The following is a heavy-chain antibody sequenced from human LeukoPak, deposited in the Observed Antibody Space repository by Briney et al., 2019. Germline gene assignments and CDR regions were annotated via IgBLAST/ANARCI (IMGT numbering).Heavy chain of an antibody. CDR1: GGTFSSYA. CDR3: ATQFEYSSSSAVGLNWFDP. D-gene: IGHD6-6*01. CDR2: IIPIFGTA. Sequence: SVKVSCKASGGTFSSYAISWVRQAPGQGLEWMGGIIPIFGTANYAQKFQGRVTITADKSTSTAYMELSSLRSEDTAVYYCATQFEYSSSSAVGLNWFDPWGQGTLVTVSS. V-gene: IGHV1-69*06. J-gene: IGHJ5*02.